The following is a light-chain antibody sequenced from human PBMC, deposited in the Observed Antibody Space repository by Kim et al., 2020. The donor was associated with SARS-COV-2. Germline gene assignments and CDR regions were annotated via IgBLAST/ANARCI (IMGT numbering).Light chain of an antibody. J-gene: IGLJ3*02. V-gene: IGLV3-19*01. CDR3: NSRDSSGDHWV. Sequence: SSELTQDPAVSVALGQTVRITCQGDSLRSYYASWYQQRPGQAPVLVIYGKHNRPSGIPDRFSGSSSGNTASLTITGAHAEDEADYYCNSRDSSGDHWVFGGGTQLTVL. CDR1: SLRSYY. CDR2: GKH.